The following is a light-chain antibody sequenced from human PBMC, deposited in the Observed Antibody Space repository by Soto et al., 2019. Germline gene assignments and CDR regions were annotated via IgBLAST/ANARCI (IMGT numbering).Light chain of an antibody. CDR1: QSISSY. J-gene: IGKJ2*01. CDR2: AAS. Sequence: DIQMTQSPSSLSASVGDRVTITCRASQSISSYLNWYQQKPGKAPKLLIYAASSLQSGVPSRFSGSGSGTDFTLTISSLPPEDFVTYYCQQSYSTPMYTFGQGTKLEIK. V-gene: IGKV1-39*01. CDR3: QQSYSTPMYT.